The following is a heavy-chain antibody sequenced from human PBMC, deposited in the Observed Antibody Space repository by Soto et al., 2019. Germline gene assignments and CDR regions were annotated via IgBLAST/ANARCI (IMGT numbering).Heavy chain of an antibody. J-gene: IGHJ6*02. D-gene: IGHD2-15*01. CDR2: IVVDNGNT. CDR3: AREDVVVVAASYYYYGMDV. CDR1: GFNFGSSA. V-gene: IGHV1-58*02. Sequence: SVKVSCEASGFNFGSSAMQWVRQARGHRLEWIGWIVVDNGNTNYAQKFQGRVTITRDTSTSTAYMELSRLRSDDTAVYYCAREDVVVVAASYYYYGMDVWGQGTTVTVSS.